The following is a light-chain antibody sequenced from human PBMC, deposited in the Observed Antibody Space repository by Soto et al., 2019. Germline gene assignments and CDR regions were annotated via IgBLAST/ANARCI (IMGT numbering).Light chain of an antibody. CDR2: GAS. CDR1: ENINTY. CDR3: QQYTNWPSWT. Sequence: EKVMTQSPATLSMSPGERATLSCRASENINTYLAWYQQKPGQAPRPLIYGASTRATGIPARFSGSGSGTEFTLTISSLQSEDFAVYYCQQYTNWPSWTFGQGTKVDIK. J-gene: IGKJ1*01. V-gene: IGKV3-15*01.